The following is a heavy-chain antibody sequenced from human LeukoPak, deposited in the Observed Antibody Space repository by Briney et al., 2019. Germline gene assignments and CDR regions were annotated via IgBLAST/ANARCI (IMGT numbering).Heavy chain of an antibody. Sequence: GGSLRLSCAASGFTVSTNYMSWVRQAPGKGLEWVSVLYSGGSTYYVDSVKGRFTISRDNSRNTVFLQMNSLRAEDTAVYYCARRRELLRGAFDMRGQGTMVTVSS. V-gene: IGHV3-53*01. D-gene: IGHD1-7*01. J-gene: IGHJ3*02. CDR2: LYSGGST. CDR1: GFTVSTNY. CDR3: ARRRELLRGAFDM.